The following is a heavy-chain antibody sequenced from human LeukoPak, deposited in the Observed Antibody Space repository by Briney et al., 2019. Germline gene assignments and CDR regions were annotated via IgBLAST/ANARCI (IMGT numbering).Heavy chain of an antibody. CDR1: GGSISSYY. Sequence: PSETLSLTCTVSGGSISSYYWSWIRQPAGKGLEWIGRIYTSGSTNYNPSLESRVTMSVDTSKNQFSLKLSSVTAADTAVYYCVGVVVVPAAYDAFDIWGQGTMVTVSS. J-gene: IGHJ3*02. D-gene: IGHD2-2*01. V-gene: IGHV4-4*07. CDR3: VGVVVVPAAYDAFDI. CDR2: IYTSGST.